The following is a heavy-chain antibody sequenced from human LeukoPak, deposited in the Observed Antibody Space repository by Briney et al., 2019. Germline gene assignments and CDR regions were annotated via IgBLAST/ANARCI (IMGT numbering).Heavy chain of an antibody. CDR2: LSHSGST. J-gene: IGHJ3*02. V-gene: IGHV4-38-2*02. CDR3: ASNPLDVWDFDWLLHFDI. CDR1: GSSINSDYY. Sequence: SETLSLTCTVSGSSINSDYYWGWFRQPPGKGLEWIGSLSHSGSTYYNPSLKSRFIMSVDTSKNQFSLKLSSVTAADTAVYYCASNPLDVWDFDWLLHFDIWGQGTMVTVSS. D-gene: IGHD3-9*01.